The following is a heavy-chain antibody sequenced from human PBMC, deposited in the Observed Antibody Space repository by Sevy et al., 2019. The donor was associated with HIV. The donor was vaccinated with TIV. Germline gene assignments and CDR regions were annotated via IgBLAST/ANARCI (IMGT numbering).Heavy chain of an antibody. D-gene: IGHD2-15*01. CDR3: ARDRDIVVVVAATTDPYYYYGMDV. Sequence: GGSLRLSCAASGFTFSSYSMNWVRQAPGKGLQWVSSISSSSSYIYYADSVKGRFTISRDNAKNSLYLQMNSLRAEDTAVYYCARDRDIVVVVAATTDPYYYYGMDVWGQRTTVTVSS. J-gene: IGHJ6*02. CDR2: ISSSSSYI. V-gene: IGHV3-21*01. CDR1: GFTFSSYS.